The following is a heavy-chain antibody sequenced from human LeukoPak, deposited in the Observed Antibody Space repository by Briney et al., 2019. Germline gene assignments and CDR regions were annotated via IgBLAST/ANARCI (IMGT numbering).Heavy chain of an antibody. CDR2: ISYDGSNK. CDR3: ARDYYDSSGYYWYGYYYYYMDV. CDR1: GFTFSSCG. Sequence: GGSLRLSCAASGFTFSSCGMSWVRQAPGKGLEWVAVISYDGSNKYYADSVKGRFTISRDNSKNTLCLQMNSLRAEDTAVYYCARDYYDSSGYYWYGYYYYYMDVWGKGTTVTVSS. V-gene: IGHV3-30*03. D-gene: IGHD3-22*01. J-gene: IGHJ6*03.